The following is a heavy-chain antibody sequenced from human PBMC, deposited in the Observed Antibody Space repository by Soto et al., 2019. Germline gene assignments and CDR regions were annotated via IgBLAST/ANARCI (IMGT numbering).Heavy chain of an antibody. V-gene: IGHV1-18*01. Sequence: QVQLVQSGAEVKKPGASVKVSCKASGYTFTSYGISWVRQAPGQGLEWMGWISAYNGNTNYAQKLQDRVTMTTDTSTSTAYMELRSLRSDDTAVYYCARVGCSGGSCYSGLPDAFDIWGQGTMVTVSS. CDR2: ISAYNGNT. J-gene: IGHJ3*02. CDR3: ARVGCSGGSCYSGLPDAFDI. D-gene: IGHD2-15*01. CDR1: GYTFTSYG.